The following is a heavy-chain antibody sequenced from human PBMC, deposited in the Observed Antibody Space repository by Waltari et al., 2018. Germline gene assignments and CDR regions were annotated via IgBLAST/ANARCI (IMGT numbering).Heavy chain of an antibody. CDR1: GGSFSGYY. CDR2: INHSGST. D-gene: IGHD5-18*01. Sequence: QVQLQQWGAGLLKPSETLSLTCAVYGGSFSGYYWSWIRQPPGKGLEWIGEINHSGSTNHNPSLKSRVTISVDTSKNQFSLKLSSVTAADTAVYYCARGRGYSYGKGPLFDYWGQGTLVTVSS. V-gene: IGHV4-34*01. CDR3: ARGRGYSYGKGPLFDY. J-gene: IGHJ4*02.